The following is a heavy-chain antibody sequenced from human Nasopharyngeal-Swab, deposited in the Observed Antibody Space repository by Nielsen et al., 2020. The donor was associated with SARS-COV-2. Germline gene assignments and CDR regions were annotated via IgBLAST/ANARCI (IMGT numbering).Heavy chain of an antibody. Sequence: SETLSLTCTVSGGSISSGDYYWSWIRQPPGKGLEWIGYIYYSGSTYYNPSLKSRVTISVDTSKNQFSLKLSSVTAADTAVYYCASSSSWAIYYYGMDVWGQGTTVTVSS. CDR1: GGSISSGDYY. J-gene: IGHJ6*02. D-gene: IGHD6-13*01. CDR2: IYYSGST. V-gene: IGHV4-30-4*01. CDR3: ASSSSWAIYYYGMDV.